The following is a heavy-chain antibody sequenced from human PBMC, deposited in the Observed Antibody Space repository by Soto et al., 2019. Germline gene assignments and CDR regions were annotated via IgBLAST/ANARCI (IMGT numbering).Heavy chain of an antibody. CDR1: GFTFSSYA. D-gene: IGHD5-12*01. J-gene: IGHJ4*02. V-gene: IGHV3-23*01. Sequence: EVQLLESGGGLVQPGGSLRLSCAASGFTFSSYAMSWVRQAPGKGLEWVSAISGSGGSTYYADSVKGRFTISRNNSKNTLYLQMNSLRAEDTAVYYCAKDRSEWLRPHYWGQGTLVTVSS. CDR2: ISGSGGST. CDR3: AKDRSEWLRPHY.